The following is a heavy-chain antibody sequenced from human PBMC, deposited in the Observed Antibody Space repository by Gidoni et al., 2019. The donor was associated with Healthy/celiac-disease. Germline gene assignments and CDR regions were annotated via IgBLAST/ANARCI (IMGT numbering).Heavy chain of an antibody. V-gene: IGHV3-33*01. CDR1: TFSSYG. CDR2: IWYDGSNK. Sequence: TFSSYGMHWVRQAPGKGLEWVAVIWYDGSNKYYADSVKGRFTISRDNSKNTLYLQMNSLRAEDTAVYYCARDRGYYDFWSGYYIYAYYYGMDVWGQGTTVTVSS. CDR3: ARDRGYYDFWSGYYIYAYYYGMDV. D-gene: IGHD3-3*01. J-gene: IGHJ6*02.